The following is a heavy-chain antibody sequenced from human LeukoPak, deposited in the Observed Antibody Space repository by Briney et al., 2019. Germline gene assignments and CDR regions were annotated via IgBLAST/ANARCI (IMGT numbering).Heavy chain of an antibody. Sequence: ASVKVSCKTSGYTSINYAMNWVRQAPGQGLEWMGWINPNTGNPTYAQGFTGRFVFSLDTSVSTAYLQISSLKAEDTAVYYCARSRSDWYVNTAGHWGQGTLVTVSS. CDR2: INPNTGNP. CDR3: ARSRSDWYVNTAGH. CDR1: GYTSINYA. D-gene: IGHD6-19*01. J-gene: IGHJ4*02. V-gene: IGHV7-4-1*02.